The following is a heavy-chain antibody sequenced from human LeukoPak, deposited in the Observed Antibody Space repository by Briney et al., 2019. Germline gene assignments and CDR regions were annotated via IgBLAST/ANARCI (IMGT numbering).Heavy chain of an antibody. CDR2: INHSGST. CDR1: GGSFSGYY. CDR3: ARHRSKWLQSSFDY. J-gene: IGHJ4*02. Sequence: SETLSLTCAVYGGSFSGYYWSWIRQPPGKGLEWIGEINHSGSTNYNPSLKSRVTISVDTSKNQFSLKLNSVTSADTAVYYCARHRSKWLQSSFDYWGQGTLVTVSS. V-gene: IGHV4-34*01. D-gene: IGHD5-24*01.